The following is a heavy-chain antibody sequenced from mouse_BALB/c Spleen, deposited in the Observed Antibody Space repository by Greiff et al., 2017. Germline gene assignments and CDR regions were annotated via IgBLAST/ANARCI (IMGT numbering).Heavy chain of an antibody. Sequence: QVQLKESGAELVRPGVSVKISCKGSGYTFTDYAMHWVKQSHAKSLEWIGVISTYYGDASYNQKFKGKATMTVDKSSSTAYMELARLTSEDSAIYYCARKYGNYFWAMDYWGQGTSVTVSS. CDR1: GYTFTDYA. J-gene: IGHJ4*01. D-gene: IGHD2-10*02. V-gene: IGHV1S137*01. CDR2: ISTYYGDA. CDR3: ARKYGNYFWAMDY.